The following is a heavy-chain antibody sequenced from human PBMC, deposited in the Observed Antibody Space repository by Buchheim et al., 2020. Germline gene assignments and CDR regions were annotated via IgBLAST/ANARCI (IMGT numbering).Heavy chain of an antibody. V-gene: IGHV4-59*08. Sequence: QVQLQESGPGLVKPSETLSLTCTVSGDSISGYYWSWLRQPPGKGLEWIGYIHSSGYTNYNPSFKSRVTISVESSKNKFSLNLSSVTAADTAVFYCARASNNYDGSGYHYDAFDMWGQGT. CDR2: IHSSGYT. CDR1: GDSISGYY. CDR3: ARASNNYDGSGYHYDAFDM. D-gene: IGHD3-22*01. J-gene: IGHJ3*02.